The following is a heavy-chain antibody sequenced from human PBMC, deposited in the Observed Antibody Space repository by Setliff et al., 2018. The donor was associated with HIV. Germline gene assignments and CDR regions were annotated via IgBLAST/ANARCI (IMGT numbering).Heavy chain of an antibody. J-gene: IGHJ4*02. D-gene: IGHD6-13*01. V-gene: IGHV4-31*03. CDR1: GVSVNSGGYY. CDR2: IYYSGST. CDR3: TRTNPLAAPPFDF. Sequence: SETLSLTCTVSGVSVNSGGYYWNWIRQHPGKGLEWIGHIYYSGSTYDNPSLKSRITISVDTSKNQFSLKLSSVTAADTAVYYCTRTNPLAAPPFDFWGQGTLVTVSS.